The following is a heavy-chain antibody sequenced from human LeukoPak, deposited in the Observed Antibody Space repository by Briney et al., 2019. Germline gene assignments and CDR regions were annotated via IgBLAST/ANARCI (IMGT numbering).Heavy chain of an antibody. CDR3: ARVPHIVVVTAIASQAFDI. V-gene: IGHV4-34*01. J-gene: IGHJ3*02. D-gene: IGHD2-21*02. CDR1: GGSFSGYY. Sequence: PSGTLSLTCAVYGGSFSGYYWSWIRQPPGKGLEWIGEINHSGSTNYNPSLKSRVTISVDTSKNQFSLKLSSVTAADTAVYYCARVPHIVVVTAIASQAFDIWGQGTMVTASS. CDR2: INHSGST.